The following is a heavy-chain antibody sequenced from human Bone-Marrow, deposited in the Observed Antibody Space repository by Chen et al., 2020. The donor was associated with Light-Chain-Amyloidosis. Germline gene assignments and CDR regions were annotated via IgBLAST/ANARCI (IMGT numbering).Heavy chain of an antibody. CDR3: AREFQYYYDSSGYVDY. D-gene: IGHD3-22*01. CDR1: GGSISRYY. V-gene: IGHV4-4*07. Sequence: QVQLQESGPGLVKPSETLSLTCTVSGGSISRYYWSWIRQPAGKGLEWIGRIYTSGSTNYNPSLKSRVTMSVDTSKNQFSLKLSSVTAADTAVYYCAREFQYYYDSSGYVDYWGQGTLVTVSS. J-gene: IGHJ4*02. CDR2: IYTSGST.